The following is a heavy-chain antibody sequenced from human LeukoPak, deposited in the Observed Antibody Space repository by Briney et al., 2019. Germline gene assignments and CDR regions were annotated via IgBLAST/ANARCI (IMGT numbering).Heavy chain of an antibody. CDR2: IRSKAYGGTT. Sequence: GRSLRLSCTASGFTFGDYAMSWFRQASGKGLEWVGFIRSKAYGGTTEYAASVKGRFTISRDDSKSIAYLQMNSLKTEDTAVYYCTRDSNYDILTGAFDYWGQGTLVTVSS. J-gene: IGHJ4*02. CDR1: GFTFGDYA. D-gene: IGHD3-9*01. V-gene: IGHV3-49*03. CDR3: TRDSNYDILTGAFDY.